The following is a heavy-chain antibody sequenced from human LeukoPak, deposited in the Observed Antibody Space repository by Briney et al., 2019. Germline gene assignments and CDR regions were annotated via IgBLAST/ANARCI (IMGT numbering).Heavy chain of an antibody. D-gene: IGHD6-13*01. V-gene: IGHV1-2*02. Sequence: GASVKVSCKASGYTFTGYYMHWVRQAPGQGLEWMGWINPNSGGTNYAQKFQGRVTMTRDTSISTAYMELSRLRSDDTAVYYCARDLSRRYSSSLLGFDPWGQGTLVTVPS. CDR1: GYTFTGYY. J-gene: IGHJ5*02. CDR3: ARDLSRRYSSSLLGFDP. CDR2: INPNSGGT.